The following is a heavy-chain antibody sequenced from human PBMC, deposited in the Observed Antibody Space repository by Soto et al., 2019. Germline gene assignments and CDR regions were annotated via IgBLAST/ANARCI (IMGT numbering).Heavy chain of an antibody. Sequence: GGSLRLSCAASGFTFSSYAMHWVRQAPGKGLEWVAVISYDGSNKYYADSVKGRFTISRDNSKNTLYLQMNSLRAEDTAVYYCARDLTAVAGTGWAFDIWGQGTMVTVSS. CDR3: ARDLTAVAGTGWAFDI. CDR1: GFTFSSYA. J-gene: IGHJ3*02. V-gene: IGHV3-30-3*01. D-gene: IGHD6-19*01. CDR2: ISYDGSNK.